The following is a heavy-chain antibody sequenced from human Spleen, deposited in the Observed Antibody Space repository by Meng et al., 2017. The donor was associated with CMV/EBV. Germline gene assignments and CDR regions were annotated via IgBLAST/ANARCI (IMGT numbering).Heavy chain of an antibody. D-gene: IGHD1-1*01. CDR3: ARGVRFYY. J-gene: IGHJ4*02. V-gene: IGHV4-34*01. Sequence: QVQLQQWGAGLLKSSETLSLTCAVYGGSFSGYYWSWIRQPPGKGLEWIGEINHSGSTNYNPSLKSRVTISVDTSKNQFSLKLSSVTAADTAVYYCARGVRFYYWGQGTLVTVSS. CDR2: INHSGST. CDR1: GGSFSGYY.